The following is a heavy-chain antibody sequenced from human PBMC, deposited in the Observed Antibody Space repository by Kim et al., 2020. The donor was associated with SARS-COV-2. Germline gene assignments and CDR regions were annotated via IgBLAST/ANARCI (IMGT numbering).Heavy chain of an antibody. CDR2: ISAYNGNT. Sequence: ASVKVSCKASGYTFTSYGISWVRQAPGQGLEWMGWISAYNGNTNYAQKLQGRVTMTTDTSTSTAYMELRSLRSDDTAVYYCARLKGLDWLLYGHFDYWGQGTLVTVSS. J-gene: IGHJ4*02. CDR3: ARLKGLDWLLYGHFDY. CDR1: GYTFTSYG. D-gene: IGHD3-9*01. V-gene: IGHV1-18*04.